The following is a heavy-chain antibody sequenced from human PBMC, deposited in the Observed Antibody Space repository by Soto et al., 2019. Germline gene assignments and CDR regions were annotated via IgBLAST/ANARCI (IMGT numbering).Heavy chain of an antibody. V-gene: IGHV4-39*02. J-gene: IGHJ5*02. Sequence: SETLSLTCTVSGGSIATSSYFWAWNRRPPGKGLEWIGSIDYRGTIYNNPSLKSRVTISVDTSKNHFSLKLDSVTAADTALYYCSRRAPEGFDPWGQGTLVTVSS. CDR3: SRRAPEGFDP. CDR2: IDYRGTI. CDR1: GGSIATSSYF.